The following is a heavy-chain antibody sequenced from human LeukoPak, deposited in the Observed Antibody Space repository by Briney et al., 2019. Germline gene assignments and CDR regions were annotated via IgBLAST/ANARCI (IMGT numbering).Heavy chain of an antibody. CDR2: ISSSSSYT. V-gene: IGHV3-11*05. CDR1: GFTFSDYY. D-gene: IGHD3-9*01. J-gene: IGHJ4*02. CDR3: ARDPGVLRYFDWPAGLDY. Sequence: GGSLRLSCAASGFTFSDYYMSWIRQAPGKGLEWVSYISSSSSYTNYADSVKGRFTVSRDNAKNSLYLQMNSLRAEDTAVYYCARDPGVLRYFDWPAGLDYWGQGTLVTVSS.